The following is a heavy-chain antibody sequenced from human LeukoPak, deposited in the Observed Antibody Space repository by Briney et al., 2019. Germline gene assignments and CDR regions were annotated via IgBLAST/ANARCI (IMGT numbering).Heavy chain of an antibody. Sequence: AASVKVSCKASGGTFSSYAISWVRQAPGQGLERMGRIIPIFGTANYAQKFQGRVTITTDESTSTAYMELSSLRSEDTAVYYCAIIAVAGKSDHWGQGTLVTVSS. J-gene: IGHJ5*02. D-gene: IGHD6-19*01. CDR2: IIPIFGTA. CDR1: GGTFSSYA. V-gene: IGHV1-69*05. CDR3: AIIAVAGKSDH.